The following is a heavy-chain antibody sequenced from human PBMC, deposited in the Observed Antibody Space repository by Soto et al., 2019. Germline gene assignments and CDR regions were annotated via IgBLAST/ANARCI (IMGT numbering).Heavy chain of an antibody. CDR3: ARGGYCTNGVCYTVSISEFYIIAV. J-gene: IGHJ6*02. CDR1: GFTFSSYS. V-gene: IGHV3-21*01. D-gene: IGHD2-8*01. Sequence: GGSLRLSCAASGFTFSSYSMNWVRQAPGKGLEWVSSISSSSSYIYYADSVKGRFTISRDNAKNSLYLQMNSLRAEDTAVYYCARGGYCTNGVCYTVSISEFYIIAVWGQ. CDR2: ISSSSSYI.